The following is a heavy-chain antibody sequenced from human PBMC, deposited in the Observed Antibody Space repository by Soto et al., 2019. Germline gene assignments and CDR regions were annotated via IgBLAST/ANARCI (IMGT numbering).Heavy chain of an antibody. V-gene: IGHV1-18*04. CDR1: GYTVTRYA. CDR2: ITTDNGET. CDR3: MRYLEALPAAYPKYSIEV. D-gene: IGHD2-8*01. Sequence: ASVKVSCKASGYTVTRYAISWVRQAPGQGLEWVAWITTDNGETFNAEKVQGRVTMLRDSPTNTASMELRSLRSDDTAVYYSMRYLEALPAAYPKYSIEVWGQGNMVTAS. J-gene: IGHJ3*01.